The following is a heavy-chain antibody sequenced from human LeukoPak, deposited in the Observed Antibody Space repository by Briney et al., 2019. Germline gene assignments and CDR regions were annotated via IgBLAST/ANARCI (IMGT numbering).Heavy chain of an antibody. J-gene: IGHJ4*02. Sequence: QPGGSLRLSCAASGFTFSSYGMMWARQAPGKGLEWLSYISSSSSTMYYADSVKGRFTISRSNARDSLYLQMNSLRDEDTAVYYCARATVTAVVGVDYWGQGTRVIVSS. CDR3: ARATVTAVVGVDY. CDR2: ISSSSSTM. V-gene: IGHV3-48*02. CDR1: GFTFSSYG. D-gene: IGHD4-17*01.